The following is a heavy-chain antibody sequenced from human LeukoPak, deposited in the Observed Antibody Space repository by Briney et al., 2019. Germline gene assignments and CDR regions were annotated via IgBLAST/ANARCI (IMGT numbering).Heavy chain of an antibody. Sequence: GGSLRLSCAVSGFTFSSYTMNWVRQTPGKGLEWVSSISSSGSYIYYADSVKGRFTISRDNVRNSLYLQMNSLRAEDTAVYYCAKHVNYDISGALGSWGQGTQVAVSS. CDR3: AKHVNYDISGALGS. CDR2: ISSSGSYI. D-gene: IGHD3-22*01. CDR1: GFTFSSYT. V-gene: IGHV3-21*01. J-gene: IGHJ4*02.